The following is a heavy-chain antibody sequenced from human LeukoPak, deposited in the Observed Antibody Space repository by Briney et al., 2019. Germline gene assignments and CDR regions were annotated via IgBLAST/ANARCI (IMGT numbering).Heavy chain of an antibody. J-gene: IGHJ3*02. D-gene: IGHD3-22*01. CDR2: IIPILGIA. Sequence: ASVKVSCKASGGTFSSYAISWVRQAPGQGLEWMGRIIPILGIANYAQKFQGRVTITADKSTSTAYMELSSLRSEDTAVYYCARGLSSGYYLNAFDIWGQGTMVTVSS. CDR3: ARGLSSGYYLNAFDI. CDR1: GGTFSSYA. V-gene: IGHV1-69*04.